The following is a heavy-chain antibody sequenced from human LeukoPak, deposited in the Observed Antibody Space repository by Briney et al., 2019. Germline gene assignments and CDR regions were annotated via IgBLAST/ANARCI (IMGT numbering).Heavy chain of an antibody. V-gene: IGHV3-23*01. CDR3: AKSDRESRERSAFDI. J-gene: IGHJ3*02. CDR1: GSTFSSYA. D-gene: IGHD3-10*01. CDR2: ISGSGGST. Sequence: PGGSLRLSCAASGSTFSSYAMSWVRQAPGKGLEWVSAISGSGGSTYYADSVKGRFTISRDNSKNTLYLQMNSLRAEDTAVYYCAKSDRESRERSAFDIWGQGTMVTVSS.